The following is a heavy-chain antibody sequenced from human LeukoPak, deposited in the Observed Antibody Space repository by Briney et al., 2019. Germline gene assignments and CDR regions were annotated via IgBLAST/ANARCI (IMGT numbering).Heavy chain of an antibody. Sequence: GGSLRISCVVSGFNFSGFGLNWVRQDRGEEQDWASSISSSSSYIYYADSVNGRFTIARHNAETSLYLQVSSPGAEYTAVDYWARVYSGYDRVDYWGQGTLVTVS. CDR1: GFNFSGFG. CDR3: ARVYSGYDRVDY. CDR2: ISSSSSYI. J-gene: IGHJ4*02. D-gene: IGHD5-12*01. V-gene: IGHV3-21*04.